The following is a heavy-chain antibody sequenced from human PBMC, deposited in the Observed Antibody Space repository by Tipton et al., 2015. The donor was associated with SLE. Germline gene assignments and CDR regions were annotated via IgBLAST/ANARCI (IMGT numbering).Heavy chain of an antibody. D-gene: IGHD5-24*01. V-gene: IGHV3-15*01. CDR2: IKSKTDGGTT. CDR3: TTRWLQFDFDY. J-gene: IGHJ4*02. Sequence: SLRLSCAASGFTFSNAWMSWVRQAPGKGLEWVGRIKSKTDGGTTDYAAPVKGRFTISRDDSKNTLYLQMNSLKTEDTAVYYCTTRWLQFDFDYWGQGTLVTVSS. CDR1: GFTFSNAW.